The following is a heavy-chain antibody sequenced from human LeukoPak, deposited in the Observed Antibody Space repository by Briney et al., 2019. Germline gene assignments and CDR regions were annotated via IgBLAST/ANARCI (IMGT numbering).Heavy chain of an antibody. V-gene: IGHV3-11*06. Sequence: WGSLRLSFAASGFTLSDYYMSWIRQAPGKGLEWVSCISSSSSYTNYADSVKGRFTISRDNAKNSLYLQMNSLRAEDTAVYYCARSNYGDYVGYFDYWGQGTLVTVSS. CDR1: GFTLSDYY. J-gene: IGHJ4*02. CDR3: ARSNYGDYVGYFDY. D-gene: IGHD4-17*01. CDR2: ISSSSSYT.